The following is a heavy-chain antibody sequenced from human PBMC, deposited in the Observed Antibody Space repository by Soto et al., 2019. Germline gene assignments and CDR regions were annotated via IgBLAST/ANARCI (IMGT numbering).Heavy chain of an antibody. D-gene: IGHD4-4*01. CDR1: GFTFSSYL. CDR3: ARDESNYDPQYYYYYGMDV. CDR2: IKRDGSEK. V-gene: IGHV3-7*03. Sequence: PGGSLRLSCAASGFTFSSYLLSWVRQAPGKGLEWVANIKRDGSEKYYVDSVKGRFTISRDNAKNSLYLQMNSLRAEDTAVYYCARDESNYDPQYYYYYGMDVWGQGTTVTVSS. J-gene: IGHJ6*02.